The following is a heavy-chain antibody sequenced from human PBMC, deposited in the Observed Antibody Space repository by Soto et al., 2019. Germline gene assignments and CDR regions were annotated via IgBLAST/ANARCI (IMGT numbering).Heavy chain of an antibody. V-gene: IGHV3-15*07. CDR2: IKSKTDGGTT. CDR1: GFTFSNAC. J-gene: IGHJ6*02. Sequence: EVQLVESGGGLVKPGGSLRLSCAASGFTFSNACMNWVRQAPGKGLEWVGRIKSKTDGGTTDYAAPVKGRFTISRDDSKNTLYLQMNSLKTEDPALYCCTTLNGIDFWSATYGMDVWGQGTTVTVSS. CDR3: TTLNGIDFWSATYGMDV. D-gene: IGHD3-3*01.